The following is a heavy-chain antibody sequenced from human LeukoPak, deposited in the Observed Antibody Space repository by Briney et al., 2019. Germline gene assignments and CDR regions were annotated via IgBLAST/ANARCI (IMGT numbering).Heavy chain of an antibody. CDR2: ISSSGSTI. D-gene: IGHD1-26*01. V-gene: IGHV3-11*01. J-gene: IGHJ5*02. Sequence: GGSLRLSCAASGFTFSDYYMSWIRQAPGKGLEWVSYISSSGSTIYYADSVKARFTISRDNAKNSLYLQMNSLRAEDTAVYYCARRNIGGSYYNWFDPWGQGTLVTVSS. CDR3: ARRNIGGSYYNWFDP. CDR1: GFTFSDYY.